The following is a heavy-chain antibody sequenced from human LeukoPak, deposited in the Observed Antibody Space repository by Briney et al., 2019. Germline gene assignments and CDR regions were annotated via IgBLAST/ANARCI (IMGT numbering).Heavy chain of an antibody. V-gene: IGHV4-39*07. CDR3: ARNSRTYGDYDF. J-gene: IGHJ4*02. D-gene: IGHD4-17*01. CDR2: IYYSGST. Sequence: SETLSLTCSVSGASTSNSGYYWGWIRQPPGKGLEWIGSIYYSGSTYYNPSLNSRVTISSDTSKDQFSLKLNSVTAADTAVYYCARNSRTYGDYDFWGQGTLVTVSS. CDR1: GASTSNSGYY.